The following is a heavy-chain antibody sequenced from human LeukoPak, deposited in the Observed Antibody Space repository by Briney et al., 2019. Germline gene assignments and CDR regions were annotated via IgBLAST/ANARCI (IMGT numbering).Heavy chain of an antibody. V-gene: IGHV3-74*01. Sequence: GGSLRLSCAASGFTFSNAWMSWVRQAPGKGLVWVALIKDDGSTTNYADSVKGRFTASRDDAKNTVYLQMSSLRAEDTAVYYCHPLAFVTNWGQGTLVTVSS. CDR1: GFTFSNAW. D-gene: IGHD2-8*01. CDR3: HPLAFVTN. CDR2: IKDDGSTT. J-gene: IGHJ4*02.